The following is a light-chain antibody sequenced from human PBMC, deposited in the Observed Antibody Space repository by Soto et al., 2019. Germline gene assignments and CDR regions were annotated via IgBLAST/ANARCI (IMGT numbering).Light chain of an antibody. CDR1: QSISSW. J-gene: IGKJ1*01. Sequence: DIQMTQSPSTLFASVGDRVTITCRASQSISSWLAWYQQKPGKAPKLLIYKASSLESGVPSRFSGSGSGTEFTLTISSLQPDDFATYYCQQYNSYPWTFGQGTKVDI. CDR2: KAS. V-gene: IGKV1-5*03. CDR3: QQYNSYPWT.